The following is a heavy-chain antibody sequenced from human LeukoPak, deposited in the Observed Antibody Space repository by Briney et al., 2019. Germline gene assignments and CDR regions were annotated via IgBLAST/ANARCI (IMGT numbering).Heavy chain of an antibody. CDR1: GFTVSSNY. D-gene: IGHD5-18*01. V-gene: IGHV3-66*01. CDR3: ARARQLWGEFDS. J-gene: IGHJ4*02. CDR2: IYSGGST. Sequence: PGGSLRLSCAASGFTVSSNYMSWVRQAPGKGLEWVSVIYSGGSTYYADSVKGRFTISRDNSKSRLFLQMNSLRAEDTAVYYCARARQLWGEFDSWGQGTLVTVSS.